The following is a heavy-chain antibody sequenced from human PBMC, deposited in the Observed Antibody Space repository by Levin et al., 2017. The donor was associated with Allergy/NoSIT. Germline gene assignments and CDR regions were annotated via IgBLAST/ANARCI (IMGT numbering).Heavy chain of an antibody. V-gene: IGHV3-30*18. J-gene: IGHJ4*02. CDR3: AKAGGIAAHQRGYSFDY. CDR1: GFTFSSYG. D-gene: IGHD6-6*01. Sequence: GGSLRLSCAASGFTFSSYGMHWVRQAPGKGLEGVAVISYDGSNKYYADSVKGRFTISRDNSKNTLYLQMNSLRAEDTAVYYCAKAGGIAAHQRGYSFDYWGQGTLVTVSS. CDR2: ISYDGSNK.